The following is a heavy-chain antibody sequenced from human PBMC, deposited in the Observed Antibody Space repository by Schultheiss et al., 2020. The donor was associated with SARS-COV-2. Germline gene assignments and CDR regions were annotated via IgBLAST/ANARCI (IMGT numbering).Heavy chain of an antibody. CDR2: IYSCGST. D-gene: IGHD3-3*01. Sequence: GGSLRLSCAASGFTFSDYYMSWIRQAPGKGLEWVSVIYSCGSTYYADSVKGRFTISRDNAKNSLYLQMNSLRAEDTAVYYCARDRREWLASYYYYGMDVWGQGTTVTVSS. CDR1: GFTFSDYY. CDR3: ARDRREWLASYYYYGMDV. V-gene: IGHV3-66*01. J-gene: IGHJ6*02.